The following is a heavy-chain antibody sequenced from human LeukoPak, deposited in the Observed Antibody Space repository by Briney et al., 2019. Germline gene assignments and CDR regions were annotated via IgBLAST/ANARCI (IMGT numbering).Heavy chain of an antibody. CDR3: ARVLQLWLHDY. CDR2: INHSGST. V-gene: IGHV4-34*01. D-gene: IGHD5-18*01. J-gene: IGHJ4*02. CDR1: GGSFSGYY. Sequence: PSETLPLTCAVYGGSFSGYYWTWIRQPPGKGLEWIGEINHSGSTNYNPSLKSRVTISVDTSKNQFSLKLSSVTAADTAVYYCARVLQLWLHDYWGQGTLVTVSS.